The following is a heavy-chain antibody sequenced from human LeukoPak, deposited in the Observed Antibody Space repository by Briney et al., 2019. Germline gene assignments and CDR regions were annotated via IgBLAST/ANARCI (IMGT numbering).Heavy chain of an antibody. J-gene: IGHJ4*02. CDR3: ARDQGRDRHCSSTSCSFDY. CDR2: ISAYNGNT. Sequence: GASVKVSCKASGYTFTSYGISWVRQAPGQGLEWMGWISAYNGNTNYAQKLQGRVTMTTDTSTSTAYMELRSLRSDDTAVYYCARDQGRDRHCSSTSCSFDYWGQGTLVTVSS. V-gene: IGHV1-18*01. D-gene: IGHD2-2*01. CDR1: GYTFTSYG.